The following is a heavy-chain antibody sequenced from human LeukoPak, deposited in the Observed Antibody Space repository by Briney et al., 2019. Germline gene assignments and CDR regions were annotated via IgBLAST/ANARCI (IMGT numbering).Heavy chain of an antibody. CDR3: ARDILTGKDY. CDR2: INTNSGGT. D-gene: IGHD3-9*01. Sequence: GASVKVSCKTSGYTFSVYYIHWVRQAPGQGLEWMGWINTNSGGTKSAQNFQGRVTMTRDTSLSTAYMELSSLTSDDTAVYYCARDILTGKDYWGQGTLVTVSS. V-gene: IGHV1-2*02. CDR1: GYTFSVYY. J-gene: IGHJ4*02.